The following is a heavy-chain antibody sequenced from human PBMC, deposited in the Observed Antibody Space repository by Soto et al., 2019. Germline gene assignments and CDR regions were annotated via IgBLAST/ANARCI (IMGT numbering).Heavy chain of an antibody. CDR3: ARDTVATIEGAYYYYGMDV. J-gene: IGHJ6*02. CDR1: GGTFSSYT. Sequence: QVQLVQSGAEVKKPGSSVKVSCKASGGTFSSYTISWVRQAPGQGLEWMGRIIPILGIANYAQKFQGRVTITADKSTSXAXXELSSLRSEDTAVYYCARDTVATIEGAYYYYGMDVWGQGTTVTVSS. D-gene: IGHD5-12*01. CDR2: IIPILGIA. V-gene: IGHV1-69*08.